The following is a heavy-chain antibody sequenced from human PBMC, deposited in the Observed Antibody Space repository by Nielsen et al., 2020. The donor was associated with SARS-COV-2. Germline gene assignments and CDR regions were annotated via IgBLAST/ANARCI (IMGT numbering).Heavy chain of an antibody. D-gene: IGHD6-13*01. CDR3: AREDGYSPYYYGMDV. CDR1: GFTFSSYS. J-gene: IGHJ6*02. CDR2: ISSSSSYI. Sequence: GESLKISCAASGFTFSSYSMNWVRQAPGKGLEWVSSISSSSSYIYYADSVKGRFTISRDNSKNTLYLQMNSLRAEDTAVYYCAREDGYSPYYYGMDVWGQGTTVTVSS. V-gene: IGHV3-21*04.